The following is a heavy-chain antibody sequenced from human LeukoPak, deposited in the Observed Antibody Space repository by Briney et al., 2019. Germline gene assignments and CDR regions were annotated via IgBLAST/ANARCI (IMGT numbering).Heavy chain of an antibody. J-gene: IGHJ6*02. CDR3: AKDTPLFYHYYGIDV. CDR2: ISGDGTIT. CDR1: GLNLDACA. Sequence: PGGSLRLSCAASGLNLDACAMHWVRQAPGKGLEWVSLISGDGTITYYADSVKGRFTISRDNSKNSLFLEMNSLRSEDTALYYCAKDTPLFYHYYGIDVWGQGTTVTVSS. V-gene: IGHV3-43*02.